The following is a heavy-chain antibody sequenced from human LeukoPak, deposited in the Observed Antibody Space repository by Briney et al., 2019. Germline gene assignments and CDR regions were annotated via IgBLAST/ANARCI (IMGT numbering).Heavy chain of an antibody. D-gene: IGHD1-14*01. CDR3: ARDSGIWYFDL. CDR2: ISSSSSTI. J-gene: IGHJ2*01. V-gene: IGHV3-48*01. Sequence: PGGSLRLSCAASGFTFSSYSMNWVRQAPGKGLEWVSYISSSSSTIYYADSVKGRFTISRDNAKNSLYQQMNSLRAEDTAVYYCARDSGIWYFDLWGRGTLVTVSS. CDR1: GFTFSSYS.